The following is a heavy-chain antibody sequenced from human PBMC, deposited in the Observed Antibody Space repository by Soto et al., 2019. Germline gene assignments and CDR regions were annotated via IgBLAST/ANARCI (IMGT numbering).Heavy chain of an antibody. CDR2: IVPLFGTT. CDR1: GGTFTNYS. J-gene: IGHJ5*02. D-gene: IGHD6-19*01. V-gene: IGHV1-69*01. CDR3: ARSLEYSSGWYNCFDP. Sequence: QVQLVQSGAEVRKPGSSVKVSCTASGGTFTNYSVHWLRQAPGQGLEWLGGIVPLFGTTNYAQRFRGRVTITADESTNTAYMDLRSLRSEDTAIYYCARSLEYSSGWYNCFDPWGQGTLVTVSS.